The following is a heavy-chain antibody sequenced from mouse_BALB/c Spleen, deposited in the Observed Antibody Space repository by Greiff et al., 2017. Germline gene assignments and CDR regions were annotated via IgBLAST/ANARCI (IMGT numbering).Heavy chain of an antibody. CDR1: GYTFTDYV. CDR3: SYRYEEYAMDY. Sequence: QVQLKQSGPELVKPGASVNMSCKASGYTFTDYVISWVKQRTGQGLEWIGEFYPGSGSTYYNEKFKGKATLTADKSSNTAYMQLSSLTSEDSAVYFCSYRYEEYAMDYWGQGSSVTGSS. J-gene: IGHJ4*01. V-gene: IGHV1-77*01. D-gene: IGHD2-14*01. CDR2: FYPGSGST.